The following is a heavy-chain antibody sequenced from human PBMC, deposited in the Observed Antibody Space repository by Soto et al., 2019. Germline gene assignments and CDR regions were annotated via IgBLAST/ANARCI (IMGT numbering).Heavy chain of an antibody. J-gene: IGHJ4*02. CDR2: ISAYNGNT. CDR1: GYTFTNYG. V-gene: IGHV1-18*01. Sequence: ASVKVSCKASGYTFTNYGISWVRQAPGQGLEWMGWISAYNGNTNYAQKLQGRVTMTTDTSTSTAYMELRSLRSDDTAVYYCARDVGYYYDSSGSQPCDYWGQGTLVTVSS. CDR3: ARDVGYYYDSSGSQPCDY. D-gene: IGHD3-22*01.